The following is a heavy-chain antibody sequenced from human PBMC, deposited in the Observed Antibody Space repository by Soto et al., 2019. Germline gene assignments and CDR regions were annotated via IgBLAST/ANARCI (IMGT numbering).Heavy chain of an antibody. V-gene: IGHV3-23*01. D-gene: IGHD2-2*01. CDR1: GFTFTYYS. Sequence: EVQLLESGGGLVQPGGSLRLSCAASGFTFTYYSMSWVRQAPGKGLEWVSHISGSGDAIYYADSVKGRFTISRDNSKNTLYLQMNSLRADDTAVYYCADPVPVATHYDYYDLDVWGQGTTVTVSS. J-gene: IGHJ6*02. CDR2: ISGSGDAI. CDR3: ADPVPVATHYDYYDLDV.